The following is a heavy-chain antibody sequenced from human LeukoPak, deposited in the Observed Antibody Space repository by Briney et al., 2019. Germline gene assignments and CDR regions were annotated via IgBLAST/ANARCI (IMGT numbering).Heavy chain of an antibody. CDR2: IHYSGST. CDR3: ASPTGSYYGFDI. J-gene: IGHJ3*02. V-gene: IGHV4-59*01. Sequence: SETLSLTCTVSRGAISGNYGSWIRQPPGKGLEWIGYIHYSGSTNYNPSLKSRVTISLDTSKNQFSLRLSSVTAADTAVYYCASPTGSYYGFDIWGQGTMVTVSS. D-gene: IGHD1-26*01. CDR1: RGAISGNY.